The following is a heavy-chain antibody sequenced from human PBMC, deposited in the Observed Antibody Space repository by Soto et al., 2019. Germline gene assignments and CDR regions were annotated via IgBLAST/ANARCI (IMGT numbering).Heavy chain of an antibody. Sequence: SVKVSCKASGDTFSGYPINWVRQAPGEGLEWMGRIIPVFGTTNDAQRFEGRVTFTADGSTNTAYMELRGLLSEDTAVYYCARDGGFGELKYWGPGTLVTVSS. CDR2: IIPVFGTT. CDR3: ARDGGFGELKY. D-gene: IGHD3-10*01. V-gene: IGHV1-69*13. J-gene: IGHJ4*02. CDR1: GDTFSGYP.